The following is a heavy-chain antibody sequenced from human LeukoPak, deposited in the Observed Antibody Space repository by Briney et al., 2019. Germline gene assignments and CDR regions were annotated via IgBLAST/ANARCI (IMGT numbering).Heavy chain of an antibody. V-gene: IGHV1-18*01. CDR2: ISAYNGNT. D-gene: IGHD2-8*01. CDR3: ARYIVLMVYAFYGMDV. Sequence: APVKLSCTASGYTFTSYGISWVRQAPGQGLEWMGWISAYNGNTNYAQKLQGRVTMTTDTSTSTAYMELRSLRSDDTAVYYCARYIVLMVYAFYGMDVWGQGTTVTVSS. J-gene: IGHJ6*02. CDR1: GYTFTSYG.